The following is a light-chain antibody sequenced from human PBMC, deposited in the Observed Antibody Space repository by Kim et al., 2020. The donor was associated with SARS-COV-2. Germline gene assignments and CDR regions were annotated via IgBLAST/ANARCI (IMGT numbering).Light chain of an antibody. V-gene: IGLV3-19*01. CDR2: GKY. CDR3: NSRDSSGDHVV. J-gene: IGLJ3*02. CDR1: RLRNYY. Sequence: LGQTARLPCQGDRLRNYYATWYQQRPGQAPVLVLYGKYNRPSGIPDRFSGSASGNTASLTITGAQAEDEADYYCNSRDSSGDHVVFGGGTQLTVL.